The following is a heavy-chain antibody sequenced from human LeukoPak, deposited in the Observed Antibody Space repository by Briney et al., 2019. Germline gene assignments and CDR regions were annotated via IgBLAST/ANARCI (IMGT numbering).Heavy chain of an antibody. CDR1: GGTFSSYA. CDR2: IIPILGIA. Sequence: ASVKVSCKASGGTFSSYAISWVRQAPGQGLEWMGRIIPILGIANYAQKFQGGVTITADKSTSTAYMELSSLRSEDTAVYYCARDSGVNWGFFDYWGQGTLVTVSS. J-gene: IGHJ4*02. D-gene: IGHD7-27*01. V-gene: IGHV1-69*04. CDR3: ARDSGVNWGFFDY.